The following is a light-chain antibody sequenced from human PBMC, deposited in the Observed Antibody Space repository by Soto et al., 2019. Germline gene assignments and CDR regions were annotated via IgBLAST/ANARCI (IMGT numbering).Light chain of an antibody. J-gene: IGKJ2*01. CDR2: DAF. CDR1: QSVRSW. CDR3: QQYNSFST. Sequence: DIQMTQSPSTLSASVGDRVTITCRASQSVRSWLAWYQQKPGKAPNLLLYDAFTLQSGVPSRFSGGGSGTECTLTISSLQPDDFATYYCQQYNSFSTFAQGTKLEIK. V-gene: IGKV1-5*01.